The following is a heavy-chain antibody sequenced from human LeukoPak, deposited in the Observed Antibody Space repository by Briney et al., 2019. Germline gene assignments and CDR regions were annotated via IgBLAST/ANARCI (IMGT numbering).Heavy chain of an antibody. CDR1: GFSLSSHW. J-gene: IGHJ6*03. Sequence: GGSLRLSCAASGFSLSSHWMTWVRQAPGKGLEWVANINPDGGEKYYIDSVKGRFTISRDNAKSSLYLQMNSLRGDDTAVYYCARDGLAVAVNSYYYYYMDVWGKGTTVTVSS. D-gene: IGHD6-19*01. CDR3: ARDGLAVAVNSYYYYYMDV. CDR2: INPDGGEK. V-gene: IGHV3-7*01.